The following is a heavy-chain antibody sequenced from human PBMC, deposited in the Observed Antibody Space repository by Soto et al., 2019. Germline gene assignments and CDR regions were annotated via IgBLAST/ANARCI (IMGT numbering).Heavy chain of an antibody. V-gene: IGHV3-23*01. CDR3: AKDLLTSYNWNPGAFDI. J-gene: IGHJ3*02. CDR2: ISGSGGST. Sequence: EVQLLESGGGLVQPGGSLRLSCAASGFTFSSYAMSWVRQAPGKGLEWVSAISGSGGSTYYADSVKGRFTISRDNSKNTLYLQMNSLRAEDTAVYYCAKDLLTSYNWNPGAFDIWGQGTMVTVSS. D-gene: IGHD1-20*01. CDR1: GFTFSSYA.